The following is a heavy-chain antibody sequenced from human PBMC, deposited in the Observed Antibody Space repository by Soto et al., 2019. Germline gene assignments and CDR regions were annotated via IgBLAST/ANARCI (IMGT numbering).Heavy chain of an antibody. J-gene: IGHJ4*02. CDR3: ARDRWFNYVDY. D-gene: IGHD2-15*01. V-gene: IGHV4-59*01. Sequence: QVQLQESGPGLVKPSETLSLTCTVSGGSISSYYWSWIRQPPGKGLEWIGYIYYSGSTNYNPSLKRRVTISVDTSKNQFSLKLSSVTAADTAVYYCARDRWFNYVDYWCQGTLVTVSS. CDR2: IYYSGST. CDR1: GGSISSYY.